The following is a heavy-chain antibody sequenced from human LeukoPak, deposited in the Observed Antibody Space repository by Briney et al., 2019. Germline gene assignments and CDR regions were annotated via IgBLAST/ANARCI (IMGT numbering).Heavy chain of an antibody. CDR1: GCSMSPYY. CDR2: ISFSGST. J-gene: IGHJ4*02. D-gene: IGHD1/OR15-1a*01. V-gene: IGHV4-59*08. CDR3: VRHTGGTTLDY. Sequence: SETLSLTCTVSGCSMSPYYWSWMRQPPGRGLEWIGHISFSGSTDYYPSLKSRVTISIDTFRNQFSLKLNSVTAADTAVYYCVRHTGGTTLDYWGQGTQVTVSS.